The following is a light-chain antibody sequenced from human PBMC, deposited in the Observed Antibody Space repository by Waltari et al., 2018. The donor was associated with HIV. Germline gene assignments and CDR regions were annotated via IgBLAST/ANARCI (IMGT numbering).Light chain of an antibody. V-gene: IGLV2-23*02. CDR1: SHDIGGSNI. CDR3: CSKSTIYFGVL. J-gene: IGLJ2*01. CDR2: DVD. Sequence: QSALPQPASVSGPPGQSITISCTATSHDIGGSNIVSCYQHHPGKAPRLIIFDVDKRPSGISDRFSASKSGYTASLTISGLRTEDEADYFCCSKSTIYFGVLFGGGTTLTVL.